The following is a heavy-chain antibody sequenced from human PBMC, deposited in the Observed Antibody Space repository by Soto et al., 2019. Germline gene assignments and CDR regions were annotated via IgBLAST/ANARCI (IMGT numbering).Heavy chain of an antibody. Sequence: SETLSLTCAVSSGSISSSNWWSWVRQPPGKGLEWIGEIYHSGSTNYNPSLKSRVTISVDKSKNQFSLKLSSVTAADTAVYYCASNIAGAAFDIWGQGTMVTVSS. CDR1: SGSISSSNW. CDR2: IYHSGST. V-gene: IGHV4-4*02. J-gene: IGHJ3*02. CDR3: ASNIAGAAFDI. D-gene: IGHD6-13*01.